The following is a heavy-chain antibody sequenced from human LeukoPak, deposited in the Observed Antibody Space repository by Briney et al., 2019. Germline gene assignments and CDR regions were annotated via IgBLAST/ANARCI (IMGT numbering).Heavy chain of an antibody. J-gene: IGHJ4*02. CDR3: AKDTGGPPRASSLLN. CDR2: IWYDGSNR. Sequence: GRSLRLSXAASGFTFSSYGMHWVRQAPGKGLEWVAVIWYDGSNRYYADSVKGRFTISRDNSKNTLYLQMNSLRAEDTAVYYCAKDTGGPPRASSLLNWGQGTLVTVSS. CDR1: GFTFSSYG. D-gene: IGHD6-13*01. V-gene: IGHV3-33*06.